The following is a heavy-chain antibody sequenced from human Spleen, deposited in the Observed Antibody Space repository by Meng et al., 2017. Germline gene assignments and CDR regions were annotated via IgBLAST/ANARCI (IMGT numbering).Heavy chain of an antibody. Sequence: QVQRQESGPGLVKPSQTLSLTCTVSGGSISSGGYYWSWIRQHPGKGLEWIGEINHSGSSNYNPSLKSRVTISVDTSKNQFSLKLRSVTAADTAVYYCARGLGGSTENWGQGTLVTVSS. CDR1: GGSISSGGYY. J-gene: IGHJ4*02. V-gene: IGHV4-31*03. D-gene: IGHD2-15*01. CDR2: INHSGSS. CDR3: ARGLGGSTEN.